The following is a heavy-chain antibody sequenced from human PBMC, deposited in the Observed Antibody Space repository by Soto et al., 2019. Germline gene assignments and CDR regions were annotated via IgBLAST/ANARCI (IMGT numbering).Heavy chain of an antibody. D-gene: IGHD6-13*01. J-gene: IGHJ5*02. CDR3: ARDLGYSSSWYWFDP. V-gene: IGHV4-59*01. CDR2: IYYSGST. CDR1: GGSISSYY. Sequence: SETLSLTCTVSGGSISSYYWSWIRQPPGKGLEWIGYIYYSGSTNYNPSLKSRVTISVDTSKNQFSLKLSSVTAADTAVYYCARDLGYSSSWYWFDPWGQGTLVTVSS.